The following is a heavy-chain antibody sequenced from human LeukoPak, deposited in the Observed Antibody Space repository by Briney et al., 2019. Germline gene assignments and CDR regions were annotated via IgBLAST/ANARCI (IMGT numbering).Heavy chain of an antibody. J-gene: IGHJ4*02. V-gene: IGHV4-61*02. CDR3: ARVGGNYYDSSGYSQFDY. D-gene: IGHD3-22*01. Sequence: SETLSLTCTVSGGSISSGSYYWSWIRQPAGKGLEWIGRIYTSGSTNYNPSLKSRVTISVDTSKNQFSLKLSSVTAADTAVYYCARVGGNYYDSSGYSQFDYWGQGTLVTVSS. CDR1: GGSISSGSYY. CDR2: IYTSGST.